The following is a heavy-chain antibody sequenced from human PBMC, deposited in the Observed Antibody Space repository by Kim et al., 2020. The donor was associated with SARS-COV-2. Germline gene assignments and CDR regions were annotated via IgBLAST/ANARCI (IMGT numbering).Heavy chain of an antibody. Sequence: SVKVSCKASGGTFSSYAISWVRQAPGQGLEWMGGIIPIFGTANYAQKFQGRVTITADESTSTAYMELSSLRSEDTAVYYCARAPLWGSSSDWFDPWGQGTLVTVSS. CDR3: ARAPLWGSSSDWFDP. CDR2: IIPIFGTA. CDR1: GGTFSSYA. D-gene: IGHD6-6*01. V-gene: IGHV1-69*13. J-gene: IGHJ5*02.